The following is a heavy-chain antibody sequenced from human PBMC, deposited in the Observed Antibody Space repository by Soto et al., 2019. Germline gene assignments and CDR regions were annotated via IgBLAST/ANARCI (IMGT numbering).Heavy chain of an antibody. V-gene: IGHV3-7*03. CDR1: GFTFSSYW. D-gene: IGHD4-4*01. Sequence: EVQLVESGGGLVQPGGSLRVSCAASGFTFSSYWMSWVRQAPGKGLEWVANIKQDGSAKNYVGSVKGRFTISRDNAKNSLYLQMNSLRAEDTAVYYCARDEREDYNNYRFDYWGQGTLVAVSS. CDR2: IKQDGSAK. J-gene: IGHJ4*02. CDR3: ARDEREDYNNYRFDY.